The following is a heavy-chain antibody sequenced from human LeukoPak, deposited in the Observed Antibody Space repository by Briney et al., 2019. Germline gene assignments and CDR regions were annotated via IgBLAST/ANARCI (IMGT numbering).Heavy chain of an antibody. CDR3: ARGGLGGSYYYFDY. CDR1: GGSISSGGYS. J-gene: IGHJ4*02. V-gene: IGHV4-30-2*01. Sequence: SETLSLTCAVSGGSISSGGYSWSWIRQPPGKGLEWIGYIYHSGSTYYNPSLKSRVTISVDRSKNQFSLKLSSVTAADTAVYYCARGGLGGSYYYFDYWGQGTLVTVSS. D-gene: IGHD1-26*01. CDR2: IYHSGST.